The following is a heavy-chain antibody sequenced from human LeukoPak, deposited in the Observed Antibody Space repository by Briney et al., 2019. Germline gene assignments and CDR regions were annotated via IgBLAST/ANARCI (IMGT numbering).Heavy chain of an antibody. J-gene: IGHJ5*02. D-gene: IGHD6-19*01. CDR1: GFTVSSNY. CDR3: ARDTSGGSGWYYGFDP. CDR2: IYSGGST. V-gene: IGHV3-53*01. Sequence: GGSLRLSCAASGFTVSSNYKSWVRQAPGKGLEWVSVIYSGGSTYYADSVKGRFTISRDNSKNTLYLQMNSLRAEDTAVYYCARDTSGGSGWYYGFDPWGQGTLVTVSS.